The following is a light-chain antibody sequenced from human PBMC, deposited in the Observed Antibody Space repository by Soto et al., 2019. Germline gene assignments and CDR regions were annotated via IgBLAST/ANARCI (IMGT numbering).Light chain of an antibody. CDR3: SSYADTNRPL. J-gene: IGLJ2*01. V-gene: IGLV2-8*01. CDR2: EVT. Sequence: QSVLTQPPSASGSPGQSVTISCAGTSSDVGGYNYVSWYQQHPGKAPKLLIYEVTTRPSGVPDRFSGSKSGNTASLTISGLQAEDEADYYCSSYADTNRPLFGGGTKLTVL. CDR1: SSDVGGYNY.